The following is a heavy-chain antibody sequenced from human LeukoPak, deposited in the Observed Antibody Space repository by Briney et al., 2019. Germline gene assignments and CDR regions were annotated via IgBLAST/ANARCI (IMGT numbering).Heavy chain of an antibody. CDR2: ISGSGGST. J-gene: IGHJ4*02. Sequence: RGSLRLSCAASGFTFTSYAMSWVRQAPGKGLGWVSAISGSGGSTYYADSVKGRFTISRDNSKNTLYLQMNSLRAEDTAVYYCAKGVATTRTLYFDYWGQGTLVTVSS. V-gene: IGHV3-23*01. CDR3: AKGVATTRTLYFDY. CDR1: GFTFTSYA. D-gene: IGHD5-12*01.